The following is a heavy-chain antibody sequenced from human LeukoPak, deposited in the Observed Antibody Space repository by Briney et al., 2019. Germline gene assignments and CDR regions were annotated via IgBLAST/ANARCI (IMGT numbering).Heavy chain of an antibody. J-gene: IGHJ4*02. CDR1: EFTFRSYA. Sequence: GGSLRLSCAASEFTFRSYAIHWVRQAPGKGLEWVAVMSYDGTNKYYADSVKGRFTISIDNSKNTLYLQMNRLRLEGTALYYCARDLFYGSGSYFLDYWGQGTLVIVSS. D-gene: IGHD3-10*01. V-gene: IGHV3-30*04. CDR2: MSYDGTNK. CDR3: ARDLFYGSGSYFLDY.